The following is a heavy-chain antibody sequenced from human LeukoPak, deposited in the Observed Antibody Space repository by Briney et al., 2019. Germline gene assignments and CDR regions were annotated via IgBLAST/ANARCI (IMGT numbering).Heavy chain of an antibody. V-gene: IGHV3-30-3*01. CDR1: GFTFSSYA. D-gene: IGHD5-18*01. J-gene: IGHJ4*02. CDR3: AKDRGGYSYGYYFDY. Sequence: GGSLRLSCAASGFTFSSYAMHWVRQAPGKGLEWVAVILYDGSNKYYADSVKGRFTISRDNSKNTLYLQMNSLRAEDTAVYYCAKDRGGYSYGYYFDYWGQGTLVTVSS. CDR2: ILYDGSNK.